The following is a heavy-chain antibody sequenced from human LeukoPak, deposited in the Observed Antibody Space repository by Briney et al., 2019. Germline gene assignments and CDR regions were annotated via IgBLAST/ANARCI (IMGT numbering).Heavy chain of an antibody. CDR2: IIPIFGTA. CDR1: GGTLISYA. Sequence: ASVKVSCKASGGTLISYAISWVRQAPAQGREWMGGIIPIFGTANYAQKFQGRVTITTDESTSTAYRELSSLRSEDTAVYYCAMRGYSGSYSGHDYWGQGTLVTVSS. D-gene: IGHD1-26*01. V-gene: IGHV1-69*05. CDR3: AMRGYSGSYSGHDY. J-gene: IGHJ4*02.